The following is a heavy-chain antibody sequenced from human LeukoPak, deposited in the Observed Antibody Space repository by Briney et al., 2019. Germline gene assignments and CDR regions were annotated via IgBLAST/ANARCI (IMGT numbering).Heavy chain of an antibody. Sequence: GGSLRLSCAASGFTFESYAMSWVRQAPGKGLEWVSAIGSDGTAIQYADSVKGRSTISKDNSKNTLYLQMNSLRVEDTAVYYCAKPGLTVPGTRWFDSWGPGIPVTVSS. J-gene: IGHJ5*01. V-gene: IGHV3-23*01. CDR1: GFTFESYA. CDR3: AKPGLTVPGTRWFDS. CDR2: IGSDGTAI. D-gene: IGHD2-2*01.